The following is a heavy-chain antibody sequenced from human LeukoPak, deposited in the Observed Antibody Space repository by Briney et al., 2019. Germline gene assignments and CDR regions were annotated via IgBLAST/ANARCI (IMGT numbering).Heavy chain of an antibody. J-gene: IGHJ4*02. D-gene: IGHD1-26*01. CDR2: INPSGGST. Sequence: GASVKVSCKASGYTFTSYYMHWVRQAPGQGLEWMGIINPSGGSTSYAQKFQGRVTMTRDTSTSTVYMELSSLRSEETAVYYCARDVGARAFDYWGQGTLVTVSS. CDR3: ARDVGARAFDY. CDR1: GYTFTSYY. V-gene: IGHV1-46*01.